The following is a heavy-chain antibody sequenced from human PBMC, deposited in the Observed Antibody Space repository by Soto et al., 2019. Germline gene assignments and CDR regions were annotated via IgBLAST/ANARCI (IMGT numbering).Heavy chain of an antibody. CDR2: VFHTGNT. CDR3: ARINGGSPDF. CDR1: GDSIRSYY. J-gene: IGHJ4*02. V-gene: IGHV4-59*12. D-gene: IGHD2-15*01. Sequence: SETLSLTCSVSGDSIRSYYWTWIRQPPGKGLQWIGYVFHTGNTNYNPSLKSRVTMSVDPPKNQLSLKLTSVTAADTAVYYCARINGGSPDFWGQGTLVTSPQ.